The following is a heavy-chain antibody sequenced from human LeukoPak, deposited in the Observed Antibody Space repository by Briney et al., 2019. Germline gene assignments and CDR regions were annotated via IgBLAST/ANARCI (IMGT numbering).Heavy chain of an antibody. CDR1: GFTFSSFW. V-gene: IGHV3-74*01. Sequence: GGSLRLSCAASGFTFSSFWMHWVRQAPGKGLVWVSRINSVGSSTSYADSVKGRFTISRDNAKNTLYLQMNSLRAEDTAVYYCARERTSGGDAFDFWGQGTLATVSS. D-gene: IGHD6-19*01. J-gene: IGHJ4*02. CDR2: INSVGSST. CDR3: ARERTSGGDAFDF.